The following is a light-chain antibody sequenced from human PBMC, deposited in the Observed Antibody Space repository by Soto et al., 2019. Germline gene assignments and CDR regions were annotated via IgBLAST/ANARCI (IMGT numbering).Light chain of an antibody. J-gene: IGKJ4*01. Sequence: EIVLTQSPATLSLSPGERATLSCRASQSVSSYLAWYQQKPGQAPRLLLYDASNRATGIPARFSGSGSGTDFTRTISSLEPEDFAVYYCQQEKTFGGGTKVEIK. V-gene: IGKV3-11*01. CDR3: QQEKT. CDR2: DAS. CDR1: QSVSSY.